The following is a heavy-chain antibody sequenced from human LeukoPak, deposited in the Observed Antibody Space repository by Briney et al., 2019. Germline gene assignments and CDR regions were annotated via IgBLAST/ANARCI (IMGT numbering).Heavy chain of an antibody. J-gene: IGHJ5*02. CDR1: GGSISSYY. CDR2: IYYSGST. Sequence: SETLSLTCTVSGGSISSYYWSWIRQPPGKGLEWIGYIYYSGSTNYNPSLKSRVTISVDTSKNQFSLKLSSVTAADTAVYYCARGSAYYDSSGSQGRWFDPWGQGTLVTVSS. V-gene: IGHV4-59*01. D-gene: IGHD3-22*01. CDR3: ARGSAYYDSSGSQGRWFDP.